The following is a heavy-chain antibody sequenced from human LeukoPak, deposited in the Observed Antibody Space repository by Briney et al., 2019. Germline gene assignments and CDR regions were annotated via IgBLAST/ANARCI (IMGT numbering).Heavy chain of an antibody. J-gene: IGHJ6*02. CDR1: GGSFSGYY. Sequence: SETLSLTCAVYGGSFSGYYWSWIRQPPGKGLEWIGEINHSGSTNYNPSLRSRVTISVDTSKNQFSLKLSSVTAADTAVYYCARGGTGGYYRYYYYYYGMDVWGQGTTVTVSS. D-gene: IGHD3-3*01. CDR3: ARGGTGGYYRYYYYYYGMDV. V-gene: IGHV4-34*01. CDR2: INHSGST.